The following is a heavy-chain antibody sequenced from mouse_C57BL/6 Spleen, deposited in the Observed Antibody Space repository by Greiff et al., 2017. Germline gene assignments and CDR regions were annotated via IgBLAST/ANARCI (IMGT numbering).Heavy chain of an antibody. CDR1: GFTFSSYA. Sequence: EVMLVESGGGLVKPGGSLKLSCAASGFTFSSYAMSWVRQTPEKRLEWVATISDGGSYTYYPDNVKGRFTISRDNAKNNLYLQMSHLKSEDTAMYYCARDKLYYGSREYYFDYWGQGTTLTVSS. CDR3: ARDKLYYGSREYYFDY. CDR2: ISDGGSYT. V-gene: IGHV5-4*01. J-gene: IGHJ2*01. D-gene: IGHD1-1*01.